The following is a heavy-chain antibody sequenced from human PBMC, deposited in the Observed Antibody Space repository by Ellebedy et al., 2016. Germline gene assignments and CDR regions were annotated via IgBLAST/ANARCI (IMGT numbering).Heavy chain of an antibody. V-gene: IGHV3-30*01. Sequence: SXKASRYTFTDDSMHWVRQAPGKGLEWVAVISDDGSKKFYAESLKGRFTISRDDSKRTVYLQMNSLRREDTAAYYCSNGGDEPDFWGQGTLV. CDR1: RYTFTDDS. CDR3: SNGGDEPDF. J-gene: IGHJ4*02. CDR2: ISDDGSKK.